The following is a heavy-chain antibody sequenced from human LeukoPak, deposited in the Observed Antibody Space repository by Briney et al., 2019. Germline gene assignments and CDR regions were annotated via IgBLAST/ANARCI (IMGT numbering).Heavy chain of an antibody. V-gene: IGHV3-23*01. CDR2: ISGSGATT. CDR1: GFTFSSYG. D-gene: IGHD6-13*01. J-gene: IGHJ4*02. Sequence: GGSLRLSCAVSGFTFSSYGMSWVRQAPGKGLDWVSAISGSGATTYYADSVKGRFTISRDNSKNTLYLQMNTMRAEDTAVYYCAKAGYTSSWPFDYWGQGTLVTVSS. CDR3: AKAGYTSSWPFDY.